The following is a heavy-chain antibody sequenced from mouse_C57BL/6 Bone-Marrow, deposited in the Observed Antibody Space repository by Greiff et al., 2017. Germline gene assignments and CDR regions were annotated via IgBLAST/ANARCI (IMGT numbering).Heavy chain of an antibody. V-gene: IGHV1-69*01. CDR3: ARRHYGSSYRGFFDY. CDR1: GYTFTSYW. Sequence: QVQLQQPGAELVMPGASVKLSCKASGYTFTSYWMHWVKQRPGQGLEWIGEIDPSDSYTNYNQKFKGKSTLTVDKSSSTAYMQLRSLTSEDSAVYYCARRHYGSSYRGFFDYWGQGTTLTVSS. CDR2: IDPSDSYT. J-gene: IGHJ2*01. D-gene: IGHD1-1*01.